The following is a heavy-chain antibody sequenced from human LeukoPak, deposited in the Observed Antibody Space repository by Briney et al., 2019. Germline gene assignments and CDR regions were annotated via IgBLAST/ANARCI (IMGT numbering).Heavy chain of an antibody. CDR3: ARYSNAGLGY. V-gene: IGHV3-23*01. D-gene: IGHD4-11*01. CDR2: ISGSGGST. CDR1: GFTFSSYA. J-gene: IGHJ4*02. Sequence: GGSLRLSCAASGFTFSSYAMSWVRQAPGKGLEWVSLISGSGGSTYYADSVKGRFTISRDNSKNTLYLQMNSLRAEDTAVYYCARYSNAGLGYWGQGTLVTVSS.